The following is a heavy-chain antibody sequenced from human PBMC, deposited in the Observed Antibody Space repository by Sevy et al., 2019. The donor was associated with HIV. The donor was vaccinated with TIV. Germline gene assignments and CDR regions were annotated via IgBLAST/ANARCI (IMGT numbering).Heavy chain of an antibody. D-gene: IGHD3-22*01. CDR2: IIPIFGTA. J-gene: IGHJ4*02. V-gene: IGHV1-69*13. Sequence: ASVKVSCKASGGTFSSYAISWVRQAPGQGLEWMGRIIPIFGTANYAQKFQGRVTITADESTSTAYMELSSLRSEDTAVYYCARDNHPASSGYEMGYWGQGTLVTVSS. CDR3: ARDNHPASSGYEMGY. CDR1: GGTFSSYA.